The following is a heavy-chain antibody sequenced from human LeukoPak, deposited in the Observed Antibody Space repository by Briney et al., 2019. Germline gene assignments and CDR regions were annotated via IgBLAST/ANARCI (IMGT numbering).Heavy chain of an antibody. CDR2: INTNTGNP. J-gene: IGHJ6*02. Sequence: GASVKVSCKASGGTFSSYAISWVRQAPGQGLEWMGWINTNTGNPTYAQGFTGRFVFSLDTSVSTAYLQISSLKAEDTAVYYCARDRGITWIQLWSDYGMDVWGQGTTVTVSS. D-gene: IGHD5-18*01. V-gene: IGHV7-4-1*02. CDR1: GGTFSSYA. CDR3: ARDRGITWIQLWSDYGMDV.